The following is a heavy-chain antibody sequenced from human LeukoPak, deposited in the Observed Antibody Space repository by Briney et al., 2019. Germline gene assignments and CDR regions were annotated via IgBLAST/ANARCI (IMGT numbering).Heavy chain of an antibody. J-gene: IGHJ4*02. Sequence: GGSLRLSCAASGFSFSTYNMNWVRPAPGKGLEWVSYSSSSSSTIYYADSVKGRFTISRDNVKNSLYLQMNSLRAGDTAVYYCARDRPGPTHEYSFDYWGQGTLVTVSS. CDR3: ARDRPGPTHEYSFDY. CDR1: GFSFSTYN. V-gene: IGHV3-48*01. CDR2: SSSSSSTI.